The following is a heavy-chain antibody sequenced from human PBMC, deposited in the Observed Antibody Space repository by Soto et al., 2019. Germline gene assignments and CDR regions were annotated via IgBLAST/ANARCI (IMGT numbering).Heavy chain of an antibody. CDR3: ARVCWRENYDMDV. Sequence: PGGSLRLSCAASGFTFSDSYMSWIRQAPGKGLEWVSYITFSGNTVYYADSLKGRFTISRDNAKNSLYLQMNRLRAEDTAVYYCARVCWRENYDMDVWGQGTTVTVSS. CDR2: ITFSGNTV. V-gene: IGHV3-11*01. CDR1: GFTFSDSY. J-gene: IGHJ6*02.